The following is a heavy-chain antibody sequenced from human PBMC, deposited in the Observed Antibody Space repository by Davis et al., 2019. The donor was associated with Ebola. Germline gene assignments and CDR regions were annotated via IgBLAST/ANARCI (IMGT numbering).Heavy chain of an antibody. CDR1: GGSISSYY. V-gene: IGHV4-34*01. D-gene: IGHD5-18*01. CDR2: INHSGST. CDR3: ARGRRYSYGPLGY. J-gene: IGHJ4*02. Sequence: SETLSLTCTVSGGSISSYYWSWIRQPPGKGLEWIGEINHSGSTNYNPSLKSRVTIPVDTSKNQFSLKLSSVTAADTAVYYCARGRRYSYGPLGYWGQGTLVTVSS.